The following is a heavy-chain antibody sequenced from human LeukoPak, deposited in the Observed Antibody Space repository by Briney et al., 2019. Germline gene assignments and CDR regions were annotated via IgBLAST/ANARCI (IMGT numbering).Heavy chain of an antibody. J-gene: IGHJ4*02. V-gene: IGHV1-3*01. D-gene: IGHD2-15*01. CDR2: INAGNGNT. CDR3: ARECSGGSCYAH. CDR1: GYTFTGYA. Sequence: ASVKVSCKASGYTFTGYAMHWVRQAPGQRLEWMGWINAGNGNTKYSQKFQGRVTITRDTSASTAYMELSSLRSEDTAVYYCARECSGGSCYAHWGQGTLVTVSS.